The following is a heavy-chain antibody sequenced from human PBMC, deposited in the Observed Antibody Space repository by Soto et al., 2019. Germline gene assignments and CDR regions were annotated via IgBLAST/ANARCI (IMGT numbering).Heavy chain of an antibody. CDR1: GFTFSSYA. CDR2: ISGSGGST. CDR3: AKFAGRRRQWLAYYYYYGMDV. V-gene: IGHV3-23*01. Sequence: PGGSLRLSCAASGFTFSSYAMSWVRQAPGKGLEWVSAISGSGGSTYYADSVKGRFTISRDNSKNTLYLQMNSLRAEDTAVYYCAKFAGRRRQWLAYYYYYGMDVWGQGTTVTVSS. D-gene: IGHD6-19*01. J-gene: IGHJ6*02.